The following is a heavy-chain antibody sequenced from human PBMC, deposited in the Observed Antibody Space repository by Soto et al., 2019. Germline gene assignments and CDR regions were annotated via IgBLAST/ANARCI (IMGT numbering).Heavy chain of an antibody. D-gene: IGHD6-19*01. CDR1: GFPFINYW. CDR2: IKQDGSER. J-gene: IGHJ4*01. V-gene: IGHV3-7*01. CDR3: ARVAYGNGWIFDY. Sequence: PGGSLRLSCAASGFPFINYWMSWVRQAPGKGLEWVANIKQDGSERYYVDSVKGRFTLSRDNAKNSLQLQMSSLRDEDTAIYFCARVAYGNGWIFDYWGQGTLVTVSS.